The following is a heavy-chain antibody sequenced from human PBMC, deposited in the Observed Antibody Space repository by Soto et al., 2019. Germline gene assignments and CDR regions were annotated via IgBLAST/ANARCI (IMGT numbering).Heavy chain of an antibody. Sequence: PSETLSLTCAVYGGSFSGYYWSWIRQHPGKGLEWIGYIYYSGSTYYNPSLKSRVTISVDTSKNQFSLKLSSVTAADTAVYYCARVLGGLTIFGVVNEDYMDVWGKGTTVTVSS. CDR3: ARVLGGLTIFGVVNEDYMDV. J-gene: IGHJ6*03. V-gene: IGHV4-31*11. D-gene: IGHD3-3*01. CDR1: GGSFSGYY. CDR2: IYYSGST.